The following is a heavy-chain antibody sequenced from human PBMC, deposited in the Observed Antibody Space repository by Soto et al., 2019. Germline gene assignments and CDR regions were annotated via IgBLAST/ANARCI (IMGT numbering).Heavy chain of an antibody. V-gene: IGHV3-23*01. CDR1: GFTLSSYA. CDR3: AKGVSQYTPLALFDY. CDR2: ISGSDGRT. Sequence: GGALRLSCAASGFTLSSYAISWVRQAPGKGLEWVSTISGSDGRTYSTDSVKGRFTISRDNSRNTAYLQMNSLRVEDTAVYYCAKGVSQYTPLALFDYWGRGTLVTVSS. J-gene: IGHJ4*02. D-gene: IGHD5-18*01.